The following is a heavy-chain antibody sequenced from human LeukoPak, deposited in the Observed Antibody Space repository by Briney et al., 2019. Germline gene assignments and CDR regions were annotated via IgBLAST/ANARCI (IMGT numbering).Heavy chain of an antibody. Sequence: GGSLRLSCAASGFTFSSYGMHWVRQAPGKGLEWVAVIWYDGSNKYYADSVKGRFTISRDNSKNTLYLQMNSLRAEDTAVYYCARDTDYYDSSGYSQIFDYWGQGTLVTVSS. D-gene: IGHD3-22*01. CDR3: ARDTDYYDSSGYSQIFDY. J-gene: IGHJ4*02. CDR2: IWYDGSNK. CDR1: GFTFSSYG. V-gene: IGHV3-33*01.